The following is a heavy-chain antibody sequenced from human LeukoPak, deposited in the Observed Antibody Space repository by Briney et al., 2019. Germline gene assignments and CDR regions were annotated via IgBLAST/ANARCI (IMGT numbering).Heavy chain of an antibody. Sequence: SGGSLRLSCAASGFPFSSYAMSWVRQAPGKGLAWVSAISGSGGSTYYADSVKGGFTISRDNSKNTLYLQMNSLRAEDTAVYYCAKALLEPFDYWGQGTLVTVSS. D-gene: IGHD3-3*01. J-gene: IGHJ4*02. CDR3: AKALLEPFDY. CDR1: GFPFSSYA. CDR2: ISGSGGST. V-gene: IGHV3-23*01.